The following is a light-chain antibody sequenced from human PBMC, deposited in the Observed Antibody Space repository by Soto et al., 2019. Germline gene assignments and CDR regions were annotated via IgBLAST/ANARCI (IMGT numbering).Light chain of an antibody. CDR1: QSVSSY. V-gene: IGKV3-11*01. CDR3: QQRSNWPRT. J-gene: IGKJ1*01. CDR2: DTS. Sequence: EIVLTQSPGILSLSPGERATLSCRASQSVSSYLAWYQQKPGQAPRLLIYDTSNRATGIPARFSGSGSGTDFTLTISSLEPEDFAVYYCQQRSNWPRTFGQGTKVDIK.